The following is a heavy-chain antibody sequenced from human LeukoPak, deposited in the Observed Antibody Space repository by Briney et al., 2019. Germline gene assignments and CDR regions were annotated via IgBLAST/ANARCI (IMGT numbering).Heavy chain of an antibody. Sequence: PGGSLRLSCAASGFTFSSYSMNWVRQAPGKGLEWVSYISSSGSTIYYADSVKGRFTISRDNAKNSLYLQMNSLRAEDTAVYYCARERSHPWLLGYSYGYAVKGLDYWGQGTLVTVSS. CDR2: ISSSGSTI. D-gene: IGHD5-18*01. CDR1: GFTFSSYS. CDR3: ARERSHPWLLGYSYGYAVKGLDY. V-gene: IGHV3-48*04. J-gene: IGHJ4*02.